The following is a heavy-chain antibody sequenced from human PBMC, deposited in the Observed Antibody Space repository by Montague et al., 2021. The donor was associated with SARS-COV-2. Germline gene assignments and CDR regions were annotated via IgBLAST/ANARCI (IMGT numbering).Heavy chain of an antibody. D-gene: IGHD3-10*01. Sequence: SLRLPCAASGFTFSSYSINWVRQAPGKGLEWVSSISKISDYIYYADSVKGRFTISRDNAKNSLYLQMNSLRAEDTAVYYCARTSRDSGAWYGMDVWGKGPRSPSPQ. CDR2: ISKISDYI. J-gene: IGHJ6*01. CDR3: ARTSRDSGAWYGMDV. CDR1: GFTFSSYS. V-gene: IGHV3-21*01.